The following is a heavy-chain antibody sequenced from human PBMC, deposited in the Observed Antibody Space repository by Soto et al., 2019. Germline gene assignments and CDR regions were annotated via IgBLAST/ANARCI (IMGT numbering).Heavy chain of an antibody. CDR1: GFTFSSYG. V-gene: IGHV3-30*03. CDR2: ISYGGGST. D-gene: IGHD2-2*01. J-gene: IGHJ6*02. CDR3: ARDSVTPDYYYYGMDV. Sequence: GGSLRLSCAASGFTFSSYGMHWVRQAPGKGLEWVAVISYGGGSTYYADSVKGRFTISRDNSKNTLYLQMNSLRAEDTAVYYCARDSVTPDYYYYGMDVWGQGTTVTVSS.